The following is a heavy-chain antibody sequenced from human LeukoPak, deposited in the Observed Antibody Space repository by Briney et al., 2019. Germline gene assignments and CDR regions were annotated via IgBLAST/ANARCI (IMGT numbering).Heavy chain of an antibody. CDR3: ARGATISETGYFDF. CDR2: IDHRGDT. CDR1: GGSFSRYY. D-gene: IGHD5-24*01. Sequence: PSETLSLTCAVYGGSFSRYYWSWIRQSPGKGLEWIAEIDHRGDTNYNPSVKSRVTISIDTSKNQFSLKLRSLSAADTALYYCARGATISETGYFDFWGRGTLVTVSS. J-gene: IGHJ4*03. V-gene: IGHV4-34*01.